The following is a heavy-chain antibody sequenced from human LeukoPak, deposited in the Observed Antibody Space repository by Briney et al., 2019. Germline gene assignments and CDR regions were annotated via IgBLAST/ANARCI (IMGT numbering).Heavy chain of an antibody. V-gene: IGHV3-7*01. CDR2: IKQDGSEK. J-gene: IGHJ6*02. D-gene: IGHD5-24*01. CDR1: GFIFSNYW. CDR3: ARDRGRWLQFYYYYYGMDV. Sequence: GGSLRLSCAASGFIFSNYWMSWVRQAPGKGLEWVANIKQDGSEKYYVDSVKGRFTISRDNAKNSLYLQMNSLRAEDTAVYYCARDRGRWLQFYYYYYGMDVWGQGTTVTVSS.